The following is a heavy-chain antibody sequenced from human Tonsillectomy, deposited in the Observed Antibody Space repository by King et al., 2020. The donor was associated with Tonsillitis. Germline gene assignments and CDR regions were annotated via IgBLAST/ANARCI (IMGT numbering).Heavy chain of an antibody. CDR3: ARRYHGVFEGHYYGMDV. CDR1: GYSFTSYW. V-gene: IGHV5-51*01. D-gene: IGHD2-8*01. Sequence: EVQLVQSGAEVKKPGESLKISCKGSGYSFTSYWIGWVRQMPGKGLEWMGIIYPGDSDTRYSPSFKGQVTISADKSISTAYLQWSSLKASDTAMYYCARRYHGVFEGHYYGMDVWGQGTTVTVSS. CDR2: IYPGDSDT. J-gene: IGHJ6*02.